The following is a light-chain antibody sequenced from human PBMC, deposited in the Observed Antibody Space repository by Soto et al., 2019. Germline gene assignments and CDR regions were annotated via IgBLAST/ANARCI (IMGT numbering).Light chain of an antibody. CDR2: ENN. CDR3: GTWDSSLSAYV. J-gene: IGLJ1*01. Sequence: QSVLTQPPSVSAAPGQTVTISCSGSSSNIGHNYVSWYQQLPGTAPKLLIYENNRRPSGIPDRFSGSKSGTSATLGITGLQTGDEADYYCGTWDSSLSAYVFGTGTKVTVL. CDR1: SSNIGHNY. V-gene: IGLV1-51*02.